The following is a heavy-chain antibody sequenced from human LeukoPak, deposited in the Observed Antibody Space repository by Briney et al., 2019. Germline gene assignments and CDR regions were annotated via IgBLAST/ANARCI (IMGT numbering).Heavy chain of an antibody. CDR1: GFTFSSYS. CDR3: ARGTGGPDY. Sequence: GGSLRLSCAASGFTFSSYSMNWVRQAPGKGLEWVSSIRSSSSYIYYADSVKGRFTISRDNAKNPLYLQMNSLRAEDTAVYYCARGTGGPDYWGQGTLVTVSS. V-gene: IGHV3-21*01. D-gene: IGHD3/OR15-3a*01. J-gene: IGHJ4*02. CDR2: IRSSSSYI.